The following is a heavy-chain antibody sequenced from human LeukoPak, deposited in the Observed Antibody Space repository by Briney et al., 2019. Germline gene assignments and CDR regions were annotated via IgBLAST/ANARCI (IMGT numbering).Heavy chain of an antibody. J-gene: IGHJ4*02. D-gene: IGHD3-10*01. CDR1: GFTFSSYA. CDR2: ISGSGGST. V-gene: IGHV3-23*01. Sequence: PGGSLRLSCAAPGFTFSSYAMSWVRQAPGKGLEWVSAISGSGGSTYYADSVKGRFTISRDNSKNTLYLQMNSLRAEDTAVYYCAKVFRRFGVKKPHDYWGQGTLVTASS. CDR3: AKVFRRFGVKKPHDY.